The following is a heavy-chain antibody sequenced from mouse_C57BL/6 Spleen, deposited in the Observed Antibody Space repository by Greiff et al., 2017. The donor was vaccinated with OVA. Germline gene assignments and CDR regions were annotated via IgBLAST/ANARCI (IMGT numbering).Heavy chain of an antibody. J-gene: IGHJ2*01. V-gene: IGHV1-15*01. Sequence: QVQLKQSGAELVRPGASVTLSCKASGYTFTDYEMHWVKQTPVHGLEWIGAIDPETGGTAYNQKFKGKAILTADKSSSTAYMELRSLTSEDSAFSYSTRTGDYYGSSHVAFCYWGPGTTLTVSS. CDR1: GYTFTDYE. CDR2: IDPETGGT. CDR3: TRTGDYYGSSHVAFCY. D-gene: IGHD1-1*01.